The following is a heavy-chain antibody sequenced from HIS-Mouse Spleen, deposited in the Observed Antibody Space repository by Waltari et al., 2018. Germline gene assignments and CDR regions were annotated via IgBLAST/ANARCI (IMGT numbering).Heavy chain of an antibody. CDR2: ISYDGSNK. CDR3: AKASSGWLDY. Sequence: QVQLVESGAGVVQPGRSLRLPCAASGFTLRRQVLQRVRQAPGKGLEWVAVISYDGSNKYYADSVKGRFTISRDNSKNTLYLQMNSLRAEDTAVYYCAKASSGWLDYWGQGTLVTVSS. D-gene: IGHD6-19*01. V-gene: IGHV3-30*18. CDR1: GFTLRRQV. J-gene: IGHJ4*02.